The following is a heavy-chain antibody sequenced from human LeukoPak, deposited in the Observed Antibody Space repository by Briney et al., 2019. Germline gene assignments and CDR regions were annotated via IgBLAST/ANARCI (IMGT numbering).Heavy chain of an antibody. CDR1: GYTFTGYY. CDR3: ARAETRGPYYMDV. Sequence: ASVKVSCKASGYTFTGYYMHWVRQAPGQGLEWMGWINPNSGGTNYAQKFQGRVTMTRDTSISTAYMELSRLRSEDMAVYYCARAETRGPYYMDVWGKGTTVTVSS. V-gene: IGHV1-2*02. D-gene: IGHD3-10*01. J-gene: IGHJ6*03. CDR2: INPNSGGT.